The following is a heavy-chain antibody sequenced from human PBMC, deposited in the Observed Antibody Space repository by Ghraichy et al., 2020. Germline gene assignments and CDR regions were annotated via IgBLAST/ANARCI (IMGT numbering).Heavy chain of an antibody. CDR3: ARETPYCSSTSCYLGWFDP. Sequence: SQTLSLTCTVSGGSISSYYWSWIRQPPGKGLEWIGYIYYSGSTNYNPSLKSRVTISVDTSKNQFSLKLSSVTAADTAVYYCARETPYCSSTSCYLGWFDPWGQGTLVTVSS. J-gene: IGHJ5*02. D-gene: IGHD2-2*01. CDR1: GGSISSYY. CDR2: IYYSGST. V-gene: IGHV4-59*01.